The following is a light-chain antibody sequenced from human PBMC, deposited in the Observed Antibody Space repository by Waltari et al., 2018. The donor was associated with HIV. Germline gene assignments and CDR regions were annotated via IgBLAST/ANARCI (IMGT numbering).Light chain of an antibody. J-gene: IGLJ3*02. CDR1: SSDVGGYDS. Sequence: QSALTQPRSVSGSPGQSVTISCTGTSSDVGGYDSVSWYLQHPGKLPKLIIYEVIKRPSGVPDRSSGSKSGNTAALTIAGLQTEDEAEYFCCSYAGTYTYVLFGGGTKLTVL. CDR3: CSYAGTYTYVL. CDR2: EVI. V-gene: IGLV2-11*01.